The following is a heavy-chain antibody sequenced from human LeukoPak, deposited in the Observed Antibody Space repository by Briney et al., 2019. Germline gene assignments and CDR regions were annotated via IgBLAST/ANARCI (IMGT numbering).Heavy chain of an antibody. CDR3: ARGSTKPYYYYYYMDV. J-gene: IGHJ6*03. CDR2: IYYSGST. V-gene: IGHV4-39*07. Sequence: SETLSLSYTDSGGSISSSTYYWGWIRQPPGKGLEWIGSIYYSGSTYYNPSLKSRVTISVDTSKNQFSLKLSSVTAADTAVYYCARGSTKPYYYYYYMDVWGKGTTVTVSS. D-gene: IGHD2-2*01. CDR1: GGSISSSTYY.